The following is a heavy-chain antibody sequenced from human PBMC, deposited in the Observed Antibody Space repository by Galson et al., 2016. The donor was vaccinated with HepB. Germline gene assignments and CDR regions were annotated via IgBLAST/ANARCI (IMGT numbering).Heavy chain of an antibody. V-gene: IGHV3-7*03. CDR2: IQQDGSER. D-gene: IGHD1-1*01. J-gene: IGHJ4*02. Sequence: SLRLSCATSGINFGGYWMHWVRQAPGKGPEWVANIQQDGSERNYLDSVKGRFTISRDNAEQSLYLQMNSLRADDTAVYYCVRASGWISDYWGQGTLVSVSS. CDR3: VRASGWISDY. CDR1: GINFGGYW.